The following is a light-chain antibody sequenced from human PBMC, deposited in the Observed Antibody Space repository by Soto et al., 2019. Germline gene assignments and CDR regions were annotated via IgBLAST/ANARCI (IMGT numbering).Light chain of an antibody. CDR3: QQYDSLPPT. CDR2: DAF. Sequence: DIQMTQSPSSLSAFVGDRVTITCQASQDINYSLNWFQHKPGKAPQLLIYDAFNLEKGVPSRFSGSGSGTDFTFIISSLQPEDIATYYCQQYDSLPPTFGGGTKVDIK. J-gene: IGKJ4*01. CDR1: QDINYS. V-gene: IGKV1-33*01.